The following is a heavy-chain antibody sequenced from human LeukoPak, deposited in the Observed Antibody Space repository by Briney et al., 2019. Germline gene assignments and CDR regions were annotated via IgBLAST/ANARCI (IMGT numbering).Heavy chain of an antibody. CDR3: AGRPYYYGSGSYYPYYYYGMDV. V-gene: IGHV3-53*01. J-gene: IGHJ6*02. CDR1: GGSISSSNW. D-gene: IGHD3-10*01. Sequence: GTLSLTCAVSGGSISSSNWWSWVRQAPGKGLEWVSVIYSGGSTYYADSVKGRFTISRDNSKNTLYLQMNSLRAEDTAVYYCAGRPYYYGSGSYYPYYYYGMDVWGLGTTVTVSS. CDR2: IYSGGST.